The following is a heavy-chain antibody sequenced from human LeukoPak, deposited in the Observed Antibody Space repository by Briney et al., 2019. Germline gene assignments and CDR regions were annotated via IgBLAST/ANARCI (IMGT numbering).Heavy chain of an antibody. D-gene: IGHD2-15*01. J-gene: IGHJ5*02. V-gene: IGHV1-69*05. CDR3: ARDRGVVVAAHNWFDP. CDR1: GGTFSSYA. CDR2: ITPTFGTA. Sequence: SVKVSCKASGGTFSSYAISWVRQAPGQGLEWMGRITPTFGTANYAQKFQGRVTITTDESTSTAYMELSSLRSEDTAVYYCARDRGVVVAAHNWFDPWGQGTLVTVSS.